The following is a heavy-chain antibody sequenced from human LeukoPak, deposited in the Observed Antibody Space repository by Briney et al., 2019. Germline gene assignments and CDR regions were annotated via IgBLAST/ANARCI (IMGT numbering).Heavy chain of an antibody. CDR2: ATIDERSV. D-gene: IGHD2/OR15-2a*01. J-gene: IGHJ5*02. Sequence: QTGGSLRLSCAASGFTFRNYGMHWIRQAPGKGLEWVGVATIDERSVFCADSVQGRFIISRDNSKTTLYLQMNNLRPEDTALYYCARDGVIHSGAYYFWFDPWGQGTLVTVSS. CDR3: ARDGVIHSGAYYFWFDP. CDR1: GFTFRNYG. V-gene: IGHV3-30*03.